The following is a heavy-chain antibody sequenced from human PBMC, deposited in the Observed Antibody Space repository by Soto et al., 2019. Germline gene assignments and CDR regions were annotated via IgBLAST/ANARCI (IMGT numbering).Heavy chain of an antibody. D-gene: IGHD6-19*01. Sequence: QVQLVQSGAAVKKPGSSVKVSCKVSGGTFSNYAIDWVRLAPGHGLEWMGGIVPIFGTTYYTQKFQGRATIIADDSTNTAYLEMSSLRSEDTAIYYCARVEAVAGLYNYHGLDVWGQGTAVTVSS. CDR1: GGTFSNYA. CDR3: ARVEAVAGLYNYHGLDV. V-gene: IGHV1-69*12. J-gene: IGHJ6*02. CDR2: IVPIFGTT.